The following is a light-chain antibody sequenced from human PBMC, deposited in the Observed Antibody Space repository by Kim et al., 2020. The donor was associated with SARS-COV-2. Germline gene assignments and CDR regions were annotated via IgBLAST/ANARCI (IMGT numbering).Light chain of an antibody. V-gene: IGLV1-40*01. CDR2: GNN. CDR3: QSYDSSLRGSV. J-gene: IGLJ3*02. CDR1: SSNIGAGYD. Sequence: RVTISCTVSSSNIGAGYDVHWYQQLPGTAPTLLISGNNKRPSGVPDRFSGSKSGTSASLAITGLQAEDEADYYCQSYDSSLRGSVFGGGTQLTVL.